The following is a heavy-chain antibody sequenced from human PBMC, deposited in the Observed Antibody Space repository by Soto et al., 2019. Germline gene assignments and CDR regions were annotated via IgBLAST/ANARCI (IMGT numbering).Heavy chain of an antibody. CDR1: GGTCSSYA. J-gene: IGHJ6*02. CDR2: IIPIFGTA. Sequence: QVQLVQSGAEVKKPGSSVKVSCKASGGTCSSYAISWVRQAPGQGLEWMGGIIPIFGTATYAQKFQGRVTITADESTSTAYMELSSLRSEDTAVYYCARGHIAATGSEGDYYYYYGMDVWGQGTTVTVSS. CDR3: ARGHIAATGSEGDYYYYYGMDV. V-gene: IGHV1-69*12. D-gene: IGHD6-13*01.